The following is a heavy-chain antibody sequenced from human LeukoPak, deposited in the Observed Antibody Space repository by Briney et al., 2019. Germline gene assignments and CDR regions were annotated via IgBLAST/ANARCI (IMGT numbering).Heavy chain of an antibody. CDR1: GGSFSGYY. J-gene: IGHJ6*02. Sequence: SETLSLTCAVYGGSFSGYYWSWIRQPPVKGLEWIGEINHSGSTNYNPSLKSRVTISVDTSKNQFSLKLSSVTAADTAVYYCARDGPALSRIFAPDYHYYGMDVWGQGTTVTVSS. V-gene: IGHV4-34*01. CDR2: INHSGST. CDR3: ARDGPALSRIFAPDYHYYGMDV.